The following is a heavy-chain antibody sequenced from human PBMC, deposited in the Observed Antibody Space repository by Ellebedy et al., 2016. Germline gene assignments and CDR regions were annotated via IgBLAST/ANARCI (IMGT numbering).Heavy chain of an antibody. J-gene: IGHJ6*02. CDR2: IIPIFGTA. Sequence: SVKVSCXASGGTFSSYAISWVRQAPGQGLEWMGGIIPIFGTANYAQKFQGRVTITADESTSTAYMELSSLRSEDTAVYYCAADRVVAATLGYYYGMDVWGQGTTVTVSS. CDR3: AADRVVAATLGYYYGMDV. D-gene: IGHD2-15*01. V-gene: IGHV1-69*13. CDR1: GGTFSSYA.